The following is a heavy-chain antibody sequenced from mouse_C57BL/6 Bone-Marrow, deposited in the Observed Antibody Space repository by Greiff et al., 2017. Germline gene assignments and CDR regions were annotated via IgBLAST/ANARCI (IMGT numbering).Heavy chain of an antibody. CDR1: GFNIKDDY. CDR3: TTPIYYAMDY. CDR2: IDPGNGDT. Sequence: EVQLQQSGAELVRPGASVKLSCTASGFNIKDDYMHWVKQRPEQGLEWIGWIDPGNGDTEYASKFQGKATITADTASNTAYLQLSSLTSEDTAVYYCTTPIYYAMDYWGQGTSVTVSS. V-gene: IGHV14-4*01. J-gene: IGHJ4*01.